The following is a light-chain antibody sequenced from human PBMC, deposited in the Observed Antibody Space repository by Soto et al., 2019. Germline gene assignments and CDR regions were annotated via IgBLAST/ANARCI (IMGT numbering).Light chain of an antibody. CDR2: TAS. CDR1: RVTIN. Sequence: RVTINVAWYQQKPGQSPRLLIYTASSRATGIPPRFSGSGSGTEFTLTISSLQSEDFAVYYCQQYNNWPPWTFGQGTKVDIK. CDR3: QQYNNWPPWT. V-gene: IGKV3-15*01. J-gene: IGKJ1*01.